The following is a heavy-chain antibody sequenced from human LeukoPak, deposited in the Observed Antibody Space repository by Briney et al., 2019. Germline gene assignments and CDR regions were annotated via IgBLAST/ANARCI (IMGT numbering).Heavy chain of an antibody. D-gene: IGHD2-2*01. CDR3: ARGPKSEFDIVVVPAAMGPEAVNFDY. Sequence: SSETLSLTCAVYGGSFSGYYWSWIRQPPGKGLEWIGEINHSGSTNYNLSLKSRVTISVDTSKNQFSLKLSSVTAADTAVYYCARGPKSEFDIVVVPAAMGPEAVNFDYWGQGTLVTVSS. V-gene: IGHV4-34*01. CDR2: INHSGST. J-gene: IGHJ4*02. CDR1: GGSFSGYY.